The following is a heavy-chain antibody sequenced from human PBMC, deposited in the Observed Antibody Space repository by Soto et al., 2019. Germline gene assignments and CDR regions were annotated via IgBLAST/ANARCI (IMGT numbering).Heavy chain of an antibody. Sequence: PGGSLRLSCAASGFTFSSYAMSWVRQAPGKGLEWVAVISGSGGSTYYADSVKGRFTFSRDNSKNTLYLQMNSLRAEDTAVYYCASASYRWLQSQFDYWGQGTLVTVSS. D-gene: IGHD4-4*01. CDR1: GFTFSSYA. J-gene: IGHJ4*02. CDR2: ISGSGGST. CDR3: ASASYRWLQSQFDY. V-gene: IGHV3-23*01.